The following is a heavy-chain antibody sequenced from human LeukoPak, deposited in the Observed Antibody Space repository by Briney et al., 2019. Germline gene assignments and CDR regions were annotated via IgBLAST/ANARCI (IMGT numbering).Heavy chain of an antibody. J-gene: IGHJ4*02. Sequence: PGGSLRLSCAASGFTFSNYGMHWVRQAPGKGLEWVSYISSSGSTMYYSDSVKGRFTISRDNAKNSLYLQMNSLRAEDTASYYCARDRRLHNWGQGTLVTVSS. CDR1: GFTFSNYG. D-gene: IGHD1-14*01. CDR3: ARDRRLHN. V-gene: IGHV3-48*04. CDR2: ISSSGSTM.